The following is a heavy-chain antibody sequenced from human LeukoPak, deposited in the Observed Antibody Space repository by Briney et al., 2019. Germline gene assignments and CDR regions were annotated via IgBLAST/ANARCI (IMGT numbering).Heavy chain of an antibody. J-gene: IGHJ4*02. Sequence: SETLSLTCIVSGDSITGGSFYWGWIRQTPGKGLEWIGNIYSTGTTSFNPSLKSRITMSVDTSKNQFSLSLTSVTAADTAVYFCARDSGFWLYWGQGTLVTVST. CDR2: IYSTGTT. V-gene: IGHV4-39*07. CDR3: ARDSGFWLY. D-gene: IGHD3-22*01. CDR1: GDSITGGSFY.